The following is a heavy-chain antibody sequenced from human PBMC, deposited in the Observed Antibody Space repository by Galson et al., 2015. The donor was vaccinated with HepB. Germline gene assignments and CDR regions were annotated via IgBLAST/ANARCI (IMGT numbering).Heavy chain of an antibody. CDR3: ARVPFSIGWSAPLGYFDY. V-gene: IGHV1-2*02. CDR2: INPNSGGT. CDR1: GYTFTGYY. J-gene: IGHJ4*02. Sequence: SVKVSCKASGYTFTGYYMHWVRQAPGQGLEWMGWINPNSGGTNYAQKFQGRVTMTRDTSISTAYMELSRLRSDDTAVYYCARVPFSIGWSAPLGYFDYWGQGTLVTVSS. D-gene: IGHD3-3*01.